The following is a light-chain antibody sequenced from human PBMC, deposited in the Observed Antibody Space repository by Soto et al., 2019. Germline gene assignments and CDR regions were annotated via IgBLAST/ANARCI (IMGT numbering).Light chain of an antibody. CDR1: QSISSW. CDR2: KPS. Sequence: DIQMTQSPSTLSASVGARVTITCRARQSISSWLAWYQQIPGKAPQLLIYKPSRLQSGAPSRLSGSVSETEFTLTISGLQCDDFASYFCHKYSRFPRTFGQGTKVDSK. CDR3: HKYSRFPRT. J-gene: IGKJ1*01. V-gene: IGKV1-5*03.